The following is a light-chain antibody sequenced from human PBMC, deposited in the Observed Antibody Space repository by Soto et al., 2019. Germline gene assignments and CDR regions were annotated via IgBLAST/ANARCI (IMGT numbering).Light chain of an antibody. CDR3: CSSAGSSTWA. V-gene: IGLV2-23*01. CDR1: SSDVGSYNL. J-gene: IGLJ3*02. Sequence: QSALTQPASVSGSPGQSITISCTGISSDVGSYNLVSWYQQHPDKAPKLMIYEDSNRPSGVSNRFSGSKSGNTASLTISGLQAEDEADYYCCSSAGSSTWAFGGGTKLTVL. CDR2: EDS.